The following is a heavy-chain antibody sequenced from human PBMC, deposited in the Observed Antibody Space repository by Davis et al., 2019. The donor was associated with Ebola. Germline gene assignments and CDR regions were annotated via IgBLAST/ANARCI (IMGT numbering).Heavy chain of an antibody. J-gene: IGHJ2*01. D-gene: IGHD3-3*01. V-gene: IGHV2-5*02. CDR2: IWWDDDK. CDR3: AHLEPYYEFWSGYSLGFFDL. Sequence: SGPTLVKPTQTVTLTCTFSGFSLSTSGVGVGWIRQPPGKALEWLGRIWWDDDKLYSPSLKSRPTITKDTSKNQVVLTMTNMDPVDTATYYCAHLEPYYEFWSGYSLGFFDLWGRGTLVTVSS. CDR1: GFSLSTSGVG.